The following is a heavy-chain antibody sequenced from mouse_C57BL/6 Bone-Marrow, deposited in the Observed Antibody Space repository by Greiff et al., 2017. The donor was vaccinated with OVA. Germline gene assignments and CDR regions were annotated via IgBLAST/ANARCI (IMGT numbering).Heavy chain of an antibody. V-gene: IGHV1-4*01. CDR1: GYTFTSYT. Sequence: QVQLQQSGAELARPGASVKMSCKASGYTFTSYTMHWVKQRPGQGLEWIGYINPSSGYTKYNQKFKDKATLTVDTSSSTAYMQLSSLTSEDSAVYYCARYDYDPYYFDYWGQGTTLTVSS. J-gene: IGHJ2*01. CDR2: INPSSGYT. D-gene: IGHD2-4*01. CDR3: ARYDYDPYYFDY.